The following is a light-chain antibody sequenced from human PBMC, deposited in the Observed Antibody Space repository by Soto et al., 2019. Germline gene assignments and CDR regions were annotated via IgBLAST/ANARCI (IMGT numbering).Light chain of an antibody. J-gene: IGLJ2*01. V-gene: IGLV2-8*01. Sequence: QSALTQPPSSSGSTGRSVTISCTGTSSDIGGYNYVSWYQQHPGKAPKLMIYEVNKRPSGVPDRFSGSKSGNTASLTVSGLQAEDEADYYCASHAGRKNIIFCGVTTLTVL. CDR3: ASHAGRKNII. CDR1: SSDIGGYNY. CDR2: EVN.